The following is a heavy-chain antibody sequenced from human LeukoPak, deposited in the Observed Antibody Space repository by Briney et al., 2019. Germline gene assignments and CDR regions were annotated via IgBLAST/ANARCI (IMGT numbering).Heavy chain of an antibody. CDR2: ISAYNGNT. CDR1: GYTFTSYG. Sequence: ASVKVSCKASGYTFTSYGISWVRQAPGQGLEWMGWISAYNGNTNYAQKLQGRVTMTTDTSTSTAYMELRSLRSDDTAVYCCARFLEGYYDFWSGYSESNYYGMDVWGQGTTVTVSS. CDR3: ARFLEGYYDFWSGYSESNYYGMDV. V-gene: IGHV1-18*01. J-gene: IGHJ6*02. D-gene: IGHD3-3*01.